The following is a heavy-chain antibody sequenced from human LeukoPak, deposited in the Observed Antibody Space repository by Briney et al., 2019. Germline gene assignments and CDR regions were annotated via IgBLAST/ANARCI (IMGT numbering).Heavy chain of an antibody. D-gene: IGHD1-7*01. Sequence: GGSLRLSCAASGFTFSSYEMNWVRQAPGKGLEWVSYISSSGSTIYYADSVKGRFTISRDNAKNSLYLQMNSLRAEDTAVYYCARSDNWNSIPFDYWGQGTLVTVSS. J-gene: IGHJ4*02. V-gene: IGHV3-48*03. CDR1: GFTFSSYE. CDR3: ARSDNWNSIPFDY. CDR2: ISSSGSTI.